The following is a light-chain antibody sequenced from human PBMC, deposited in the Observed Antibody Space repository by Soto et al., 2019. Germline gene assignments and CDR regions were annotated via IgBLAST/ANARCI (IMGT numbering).Light chain of an antibody. CDR2: STN. Sequence: QAVVTQEPSFSVSPGRTVTLTCGLSSGSVSTSYYPSWYQQTPGQAPRTLIYSTNTRSSGVPDRFSGSILGNKAALTITGAHADDDADYYCSLYMGSGIWVFGGGTKLTVL. V-gene: IGLV8-61*01. J-gene: IGLJ3*02. CDR1: SGSVSTSYY. CDR3: SLYMGSGIWV.